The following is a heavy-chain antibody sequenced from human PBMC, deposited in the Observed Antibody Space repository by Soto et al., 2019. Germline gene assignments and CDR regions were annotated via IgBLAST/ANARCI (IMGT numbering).Heavy chain of an antibody. CDR1: SASLGDNY. CDR2: VHPSGST. J-gene: IGHJ6*02. CDR3: PRGKPSGYRFGPRNFFYYGLDV. V-gene: IGHV4-34*01. Sequence: PSETLSLTCAVFSASLGDNYWAWIRQSPDKGLEWIGEVHPSGSTDYNASRKSPLTLSLDTSKTQFSLKVASVTAANTAVYFCPRGKPSGYRFGPRNFFYYGLDVWGPGTTVTV. D-gene: IGHD5-18*01.